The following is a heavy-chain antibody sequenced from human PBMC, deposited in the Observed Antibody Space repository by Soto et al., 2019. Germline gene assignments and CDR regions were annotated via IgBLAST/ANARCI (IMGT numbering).Heavy chain of an antibody. V-gene: IGHV4-34*01. CDR2: INHSGST. CDR3: ARDNIRGLFEY. D-gene: IGHD2-15*01. J-gene: IGHJ4*02. Sequence: RIIKPPGRGLDWIGEINHSGSTNYNPSLKSRVTISVDTSKNQFSLKLTSVTAADTAVYYCARDNIRGLFEYWGQGTLVTGTS.